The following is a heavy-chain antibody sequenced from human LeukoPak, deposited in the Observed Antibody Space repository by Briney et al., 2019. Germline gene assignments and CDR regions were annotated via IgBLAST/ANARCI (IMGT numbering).Heavy chain of an antibody. V-gene: IGHV3-9*01. Sequence: GRSLRLSCAASGFTFDDYAMHWVRQAPGKGPEWVSGTSWNSGSIGYADSVKGRFTISRDNAKNSLYLQMNSLRAEDTALYYCAKDVLAVAGHFDYWGQGTLVTVSS. J-gene: IGHJ4*02. D-gene: IGHD6-19*01. CDR2: TSWNSGSI. CDR3: AKDVLAVAGHFDY. CDR1: GFTFDDYA.